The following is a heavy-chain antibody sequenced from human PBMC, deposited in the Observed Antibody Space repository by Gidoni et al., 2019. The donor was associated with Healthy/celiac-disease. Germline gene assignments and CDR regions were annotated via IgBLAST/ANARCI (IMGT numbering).Heavy chain of an antibody. Sequence: QVQLQESGPGLVKPSQTLSLTCTVSGGSTSSGGYYWSWIRQHPGKGLEWIGYVYYSGSTYYNPSLKSRVTISVDTSKNQFSLKLSSVTAADTAVYYCARDHKQWGRGWFDPWGQGTLVTVSS. CDR1: GGSTSSGGYY. CDR2: VYYSGST. CDR3: ARDHKQWGRGWFDP. V-gene: IGHV4-31*03. J-gene: IGHJ5*02. D-gene: IGHD3-16*01.